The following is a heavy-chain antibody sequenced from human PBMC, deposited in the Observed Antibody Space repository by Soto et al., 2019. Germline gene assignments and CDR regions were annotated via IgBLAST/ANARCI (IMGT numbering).Heavy chain of an antibody. CDR3: AIQVYYGSGSYYHYYYGMDV. J-gene: IGHJ6*02. Sequence: QVQLVQSGAEVKKPGSSVKVSCKASGGTFSSYAISWVRQAPGQGLEWMGGIIPIFGTANYAQKFQGRVTITADESTSTAYMELSSLRSEDTAVYYCAIQVYYGSGSYYHYYYGMDVWGQGTTVTVSS. CDR1: GGTFSSYA. CDR2: IIPIFGTA. D-gene: IGHD3-10*01. V-gene: IGHV1-69*01.